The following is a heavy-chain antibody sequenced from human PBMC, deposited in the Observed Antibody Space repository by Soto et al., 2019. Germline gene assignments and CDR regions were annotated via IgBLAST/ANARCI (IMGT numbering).Heavy chain of an antibody. Sequence: HVLLVQSGPEVRKPGASVNVSCMASGDSFSKFGITWVRQAPGQGLEWMGWISGYSGQTNYAQKFQGRVTMTRDTSTTTAYMELRALSSDDTAAYFCASDHRGPDWGQGTLVTVSS. CDR1: GDSFSKFG. CDR3: ASDHRGPD. CDR2: ISGYSGQT. V-gene: IGHV1-18*01. J-gene: IGHJ4*02.